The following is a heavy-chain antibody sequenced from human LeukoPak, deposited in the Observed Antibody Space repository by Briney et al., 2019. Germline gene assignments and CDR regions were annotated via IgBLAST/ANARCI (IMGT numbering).Heavy chain of an antibody. CDR3: AKGRPRDYDGSGYYYFDN. CDR1: GFTFSSYG. CDR2: ISYDGSNK. V-gene: IGHV3-30*18. J-gene: IGHJ4*02. D-gene: IGHD3-22*01. Sequence: GGSLRLSCAASGFTFSSYGMHWVRQAPGKGLEWVAVISYDGSNKYYADSVKGRFTISRDNSKNTLYLQMNSLRAEDTAVYYCAKGRPRDYDGSGYYYFDNWGQGTLVTVSS.